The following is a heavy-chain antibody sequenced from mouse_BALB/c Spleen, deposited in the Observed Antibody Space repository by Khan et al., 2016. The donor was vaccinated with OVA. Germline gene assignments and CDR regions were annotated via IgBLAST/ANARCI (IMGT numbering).Heavy chain of an antibody. J-gene: IGHJ4*01. CDR1: GFSLTGYA. Sequence: QIQLVQSGPGLVAPSQSLSITCTVSGFSLTGYAVSWIRQPPGKGLEWLGVIWAGGSKYYYSVLQSRLSISKENSTSHAFLKMNSLQADDTAMYDSDKAPPYYGMDYWGQGTSVTVSS. V-gene: IGHV2-6-5*01. CDR3: DKAPPYYGMDY. CDR2: IWAGGSK.